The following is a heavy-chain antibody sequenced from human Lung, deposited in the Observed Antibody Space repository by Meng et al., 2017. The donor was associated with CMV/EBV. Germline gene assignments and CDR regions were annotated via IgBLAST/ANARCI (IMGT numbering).Heavy chain of an antibody. CDR1: GGTFSSYT. V-gene: IGHV1-69*08. Sequence: SCKATGGTFSSYTISWVRQAPGQGLEWMGRIIPILGKANYAQKFQGRVTITADKSTSTAYTELSSLRSEDTAVYYCARDSRPFWFDPWGQGTLVTVSS. CDR2: IIPILGKA. CDR3: ARDSRPFWFDP. J-gene: IGHJ5*02.